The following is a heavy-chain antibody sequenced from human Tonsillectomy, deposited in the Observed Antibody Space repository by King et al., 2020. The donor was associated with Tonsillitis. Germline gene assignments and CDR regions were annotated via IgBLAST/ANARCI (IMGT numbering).Heavy chain of an antibody. CDR2: ISYDGSNK. D-gene: IGHD3-10*01. CDR3: ARGITMVRGPIDYYGMDV. J-gene: IGHJ6*02. Sequence: VQLVESGGGVVQPGRSLRLSCAASGFIFSSYAMHWVRQAPGKGLEWVVVISYDGSNKYYADSVKGRFTISRDNSKNTLYLQMHSLRAEDTAVYYCARGITMVRGPIDYYGMDVWGQGTTVTVSS. V-gene: IGHV3-30*04. CDR1: GFIFSSYA.